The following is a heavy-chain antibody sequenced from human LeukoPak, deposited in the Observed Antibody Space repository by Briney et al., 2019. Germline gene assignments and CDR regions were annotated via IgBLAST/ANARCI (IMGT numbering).Heavy chain of an antibody. CDR1: GGSISSQY. V-gene: IGHV4-59*11. J-gene: IGHJ4*02. Sequence: SETLPLTCAVSGGSISSQYCSWIRQPPGKGLEWIGYFYYGGSTNYNPSLKSRVTISVDTSKNQFSLKLRSVTAADTAVYYCARYTAGRSGALDYWGQGILVTVSS. CDR2: FYYGGST. D-gene: IGHD1-26*01. CDR3: ARYTAGRSGALDY.